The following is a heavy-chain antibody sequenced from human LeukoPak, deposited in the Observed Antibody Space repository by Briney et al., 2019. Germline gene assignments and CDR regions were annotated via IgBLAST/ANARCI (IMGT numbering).Heavy chain of an antibody. D-gene: IGHD2-21*02. CDR1: GYTFSSYA. CDR2: ISSSGGNT. Sequence: GGSLRLSCAASGYTFSSYAMSWVRQAPGKGLEWVSSISSSGGNTYYADSVKGRFTISRDNSKNTLHLQMSGLRAEDTAVYYCAKRDRPCSGDCSAPYYFDYWGQGTLVTVSS. V-gene: IGHV3-23*01. CDR3: AKRDRPCSGDCSAPYYFDY. J-gene: IGHJ4*02.